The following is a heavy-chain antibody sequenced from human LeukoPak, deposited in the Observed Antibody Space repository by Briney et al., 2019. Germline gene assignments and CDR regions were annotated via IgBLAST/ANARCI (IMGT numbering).Heavy chain of an antibody. CDR1: GYTFTSYY. CDR2: INPSGGST. D-gene: IGHD1-1*01. CDR3: ARVPSWKGYMDV. V-gene: IGHV1-46*01. Sequence: GASVKVSCTASGYTFTSYYMHWVRQAPGQGLEWMEIINPSGGSTSYAQKFQGRVTMTRDMSTSTVYMELSSLRSEDTAVYYCARVPSWKGYMDVWGKGTTVTVSS. J-gene: IGHJ6*03.